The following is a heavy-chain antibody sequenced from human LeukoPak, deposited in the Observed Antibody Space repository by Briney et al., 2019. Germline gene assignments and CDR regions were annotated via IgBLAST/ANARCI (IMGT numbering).Heavy chain of an antibody. V-gene: IGHV3-30*03. D-gene: IGHD6-19*01. CDR2: ISYDGSNK. CDR3: ARDLRVAGTGHYYGMDV. J-gene: IGHJ6*02. Sequence: GGSLRLSCAASGFTFSSYGMHWVRRAPGKGLEWVAVISYDGSNKYYADSVKGRLTISRDNSKNTLYLQMNSLRAEDTAVYYCARDLRVAGTGHYYGMDVWGQGTTVTVSS. CDR1: GFTFSSYG.